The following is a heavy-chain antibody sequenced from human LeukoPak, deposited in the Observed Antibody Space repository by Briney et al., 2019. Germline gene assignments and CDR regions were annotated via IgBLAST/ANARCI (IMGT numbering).Heavy chain of an antibody. CDR3: ARALGFWSGYPFDY. J-gene: IGHJ4*02. CDR1: GGSISSYY. D-gene: IGHD3-3*01. V-gene: IGHV4-59*01. Sequence: SETLSLTCTVSGGSISSYYWSWIRQPPGKGLEWIWYIYYSGSTNYNPSPKSRVTISVDTSKNQFSLKLSSVTAADTAVYYCARALGFWSGYPFDYWGQGTLVTVSS. CDR2: IYYSGST.